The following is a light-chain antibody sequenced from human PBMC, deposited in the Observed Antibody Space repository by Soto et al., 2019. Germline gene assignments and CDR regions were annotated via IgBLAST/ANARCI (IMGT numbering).Light chain of an antibody. CDR3: SSYTSSSTLV. CDR2: DVS. J-gene: IGLJ2*01. Sequence: LNQPASVSGSPGQSITISCTGTSSDVGGYNYVSWYQQHPGKAPKLMIYDVSNRPSGVSNRFSGSKSGNTASLTISGLQAEDEADYYCSSYTSSSTLVFGGGTKVTVL. CDR1: SSDVGGYNY. V-gene: IGLV2-14*01.